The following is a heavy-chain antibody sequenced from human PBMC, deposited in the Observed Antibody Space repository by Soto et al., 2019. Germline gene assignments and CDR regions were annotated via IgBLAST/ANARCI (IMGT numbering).Heavy chain of an antibody. J-gene: IGHJ6*02. D-gene: IGHD5-12*01. CDR3: ASSSIVATGYYYGMDV. CDR2: IIPIFGTA. V-gene: IGHV1-69*13. Sequence: SVKVSFKASGGTFSSYAISWVRQAPGQGLEWMGGIIPIFGTANYAQKFQGRVTITADESTSTAYMELSSLRSEDTAVYYCASSSIVATGYYYGMDVWGQGTTVTVSS. CDR1: GGTFSSYA.